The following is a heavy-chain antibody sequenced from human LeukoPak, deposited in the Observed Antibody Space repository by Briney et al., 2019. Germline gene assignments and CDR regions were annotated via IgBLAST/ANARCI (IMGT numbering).Heavy chain of an antibody. V-gene: IGHV1-69*05. J-gene: IGHJ3*02. CDR2: IIPIFGTA. CDR3: ARDSAFEQLGNDAFDT. D-gene: IGHD6-6*01. Sequence: ASVKVSCKASGGTFSSYAISWVRQAPGQGLEWMGGIIPIFGTANYAQKFQGRVTITTDESTSTAYMELSSLRSEDTAVYYCARDSAFEQLGNDAFDTWGQGTMLTVSS. CDR1: GGTFSSYA.